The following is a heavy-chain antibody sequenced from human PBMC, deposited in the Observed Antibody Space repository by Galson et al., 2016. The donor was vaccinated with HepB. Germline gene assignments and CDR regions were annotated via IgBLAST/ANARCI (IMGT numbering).Heavy chain of an antibody. CDR3: ARKFSRKWSDPALDI. CDR2: SSAGDSET. V-gene: IGHV5-51*01. D-gene: IGHD2-15*01. CDR1: GYTFNTYW. Sequence: QSGAAVKKPEESLKISCKTSGYTFNTYWIGWVRQISGKGLEWLGRSSAGDSETRYSPSFQGQVTFSVDTSTRTAYLQWPSRKTSYSAIYYCARKFSRKWSDPALDIWGRGTKVTVSS. J-gene: IGHJ3*02.